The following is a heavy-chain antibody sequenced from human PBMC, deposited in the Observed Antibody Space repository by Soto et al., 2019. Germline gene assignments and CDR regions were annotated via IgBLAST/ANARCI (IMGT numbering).Heavy chain of an antibody. V-gene: IGHV4-4*02. CDR3: AAGGGLPRYY. CDR1: GGSMSRSNW. D-gene: IGHD5-12*01. CDR2: AHHSGRT. J-gene: IGHJ4*02. Sequence: PSETLSLTCTVSGGSMSRSNWWNWVRQSPGKGLEWIGEAHHSGRTNYNPSLKSRVTISVDRSKNQFSLKLSSVTASDTAVYYCAAGGGLPRYYWGQGTLVTVSS.